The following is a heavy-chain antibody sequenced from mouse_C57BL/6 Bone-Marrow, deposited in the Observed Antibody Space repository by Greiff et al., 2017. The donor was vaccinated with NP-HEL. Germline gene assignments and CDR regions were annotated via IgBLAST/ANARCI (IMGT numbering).Heavy chain of an antibody. V-gene: IGHV1-64*01. CDR2: IHPNSGST. CDR3: AISYDNYLAWFAY. D-gene: IGHD2-1*01. J-gene: IGHJ3*01. CDR1: GYTFTSYW. Sequence: QVQLQQPGAELVKPGASVKLSCKASGYTFTSYWMPWVKQRPGQGLEWIGMIHPNSGSTYYNEKFKSKATLTVDKSPSTAYMQISSLTSEDSAVYYCAISYDNYLAWFAYWGQGTLVTVSA.